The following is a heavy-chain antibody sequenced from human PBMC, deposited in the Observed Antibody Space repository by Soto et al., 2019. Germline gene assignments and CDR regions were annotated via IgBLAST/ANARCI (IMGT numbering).Heavy chain of an antibody. D-gene: IGHD6-13*01. Sequence: SETLSLTCTVSGGSIIRNYWTWIRQPPGKGLEWIGYVYNSGSTNYNPSLKSRVTISEDTSKSQFSLKVNSMTAADTAVYYCARYRREAVAGYTLDNWGQGMLVTVSS. CDR1: GGSIIRNY. J-gene: IGHJ4*02. V-gene: IGHV4-59*01. CDR3: ARYRREAVAGYTLDN. CDR2: VYNSGST.